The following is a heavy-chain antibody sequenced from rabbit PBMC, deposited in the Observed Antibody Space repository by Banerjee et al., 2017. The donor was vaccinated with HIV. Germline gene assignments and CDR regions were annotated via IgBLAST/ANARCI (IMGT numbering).Heavy chain of an antibody. CDR1: GFSLSDNY. J-gene: IGHJ4*01. CDR2: INSSSRNV. CDR3: ARDLAGVIGWNFNL. Sequence: QSLEESGGDLVKPGASLTLTCTASGFSLSDNYMCWVRQAPGKGLEWIGCINSSSRNVVYASWATGRFTISKTSSTTVTLQMTSLTAADTATYLCARDLAGVIGWNFNLWGPGTLVTVS. V-gene: IGHV1S40*01. D-gene: IGHD4-1*01.